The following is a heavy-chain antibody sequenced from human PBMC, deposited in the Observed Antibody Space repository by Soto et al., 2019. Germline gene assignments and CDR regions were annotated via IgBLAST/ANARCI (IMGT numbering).Heavy chain of an antibody. CDR2: ISGSGGST. D-gene: IGHD3-3*01. Sequence: GGSLRLSCAASGFTFSSYAMSWVRQAPGKGLEWVSAISGSGGSTYYADSVKGRFTISRDNSKNTLYLQMTSLRSEDTAVYYCARGRFDHMDVWGQGTTVTVSS. CDR3: ARGRFDHMDV. CDR1: GFTFSSYA. J-gene: IGHJ6*02. V-gene: IGHV3-23*01.